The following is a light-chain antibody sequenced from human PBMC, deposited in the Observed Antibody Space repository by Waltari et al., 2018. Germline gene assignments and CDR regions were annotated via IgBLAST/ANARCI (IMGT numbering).Light chain of an antibody. CDR1: QSLLHIDGKNY. CDR3: MQSLQTLIT. Sequence: VLIQSSIALLVLPGETASSSCRSSQSLLHIDGKNYSDWYLQKPGQSPQLLIYLGSNRASGVPDRFSGSGSGTDFTLKITRVEAEDVGVYYCMQSLQTLITFGPGTKVDI. CDR2: LGS. V-gene: IGKV2-28*01. J-gene: IGKJ3*01.